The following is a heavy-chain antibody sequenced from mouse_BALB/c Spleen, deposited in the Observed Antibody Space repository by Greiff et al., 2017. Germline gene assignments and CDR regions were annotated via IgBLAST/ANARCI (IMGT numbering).Heavy chain of an antibody. CDR1: GDSITSGY. V-gene: IGHV3-8*02. CDR2: ISYSGST. CDR3: ARGATVVAGDAMDY. J-gene: IGHJ4*01. D-gene: IGHD1-1*01. Sequence: EVHLVESGPSLVKPSQTLSLTCSVTGDSITSGYWNWIRKFPGNKLEYMGYISYSGSTYYNPSLNSRISITRDTSKNQYYLQLNSVTTEDTATYYCARGATVVAGDAMDYWGQGTSVTVSS.